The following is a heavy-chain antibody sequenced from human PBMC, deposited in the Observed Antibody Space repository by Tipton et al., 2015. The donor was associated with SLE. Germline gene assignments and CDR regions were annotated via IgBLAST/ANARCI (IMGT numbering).Heavy chain of an antibody. V-gene: IGHV3-30*18. D-gene: IGHD2-2*01. CDR1: GFTFSSYG. Sequence: SLRLSCAASGFTFSSYGMHWVRQAPGKGLEWVAVISYDGSNKYYADSVKGRFTISRDNSKNTLYLQMNSLRAEDTAVYYCAKDTQDIVVVPAAPRDYYYGMDVWGQGTTVTVSS. CDR3: AKDTQDIVVVPAAPRDYYYGMDV. J-gene: IGHJ6*02. CDR2: ISYDGSNK.